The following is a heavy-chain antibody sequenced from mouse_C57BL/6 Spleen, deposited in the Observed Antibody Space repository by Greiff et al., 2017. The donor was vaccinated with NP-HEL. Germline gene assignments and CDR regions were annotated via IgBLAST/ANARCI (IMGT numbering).Heavy chain of an antibody. CDR2: ISSGSSTI. V-gene: IGHV5-17*01. D-gene: IGHD2-3*01. CDR1: GFTFSDYG. Sequence: EVQLVESGGGLVKPGGSLKLSCAASGFTFSDYGMHWVRQAPEKGLEWVAYISSGSSTIYYADTVKGRFTISRDNAKNTLVLQMTSLRSEDTAMYYCARPDGYYVGGYFDYWGQGTTLTVSS. CDR3: ARPDGYYVGGYFDY. J-gene: IGHJ2*01.